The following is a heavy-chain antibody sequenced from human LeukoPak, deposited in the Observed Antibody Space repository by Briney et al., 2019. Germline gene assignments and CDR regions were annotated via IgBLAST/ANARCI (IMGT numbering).Heavy chain of an antibody. CDR3: ARDLGGSQPGLYYYGMDV. J-gene: IGHJ6*02. V-gene: IGHV3-30-3*01. D-gene: IGHD4-23*01. Sequence: GGSLRLSCAASGFTFSSYAMHWVRQAPGKWLEWVAVISYDGSNKYYADSVKGRFTISRDNSKNTLYLQMNSLRAEDTAVYYCARDLGGSQPGLYYYGMDVWGQGTTVTVSS. CDR1: GFTFSSYA. CDR2: ISYDGSNK.